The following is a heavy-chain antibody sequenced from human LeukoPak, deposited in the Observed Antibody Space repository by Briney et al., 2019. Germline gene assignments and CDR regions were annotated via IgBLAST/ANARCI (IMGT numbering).Heavy chain of an antibody. CDR1: GFTFRNYE. CDR3: VRRGSSTSFEY. V-gene: IGHV3-48*03. CDR2: ISSSGTTM. Sequence: GGSLRLSCTASGFTFRNYEMTWVRQAPGRGLEWVSYISSSGTTMFYADSVKGRFTISRDNAQNSLYLQMNSLRADDTGVYYCVRRGSSTSFEYWGQGTQVTVSS. D-gene: IGHD5/OR15-5a*01. J-gene: IGHJ4*02.